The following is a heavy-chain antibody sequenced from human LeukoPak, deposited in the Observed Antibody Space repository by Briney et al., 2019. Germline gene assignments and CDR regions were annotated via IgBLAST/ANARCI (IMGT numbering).Heavy chain of an antibody. Sequence: GGSLRLSCAASGFTFSSYGMHWVRQAPGKGLEWVAVIWYDGSNKYYADSVKGRFIISRDNAKNTLFLQMTSLRAEDTAVYYCARGNSGSQTTPFDYWGQGTLVTVSS. CDR3: ARGNSGSQTTPFDY. CDR2: IWYDGSNK. CDR1: GFTFSSYG. J-gene: IGHJ4*02. V-gene: IGHV3-33*01. D-gene: IGHD1-26*01.